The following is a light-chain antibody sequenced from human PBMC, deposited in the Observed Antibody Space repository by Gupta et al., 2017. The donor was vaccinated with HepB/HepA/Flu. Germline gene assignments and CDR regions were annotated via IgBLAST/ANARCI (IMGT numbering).Light chain of an antibody. CDR1: QRISSNY. J-gene: IGKJ1*01. V-gene: IGKV3-20*01. CDR3: QQYGSGT. CDR2: GAC. Sequence: IVLTQSPDTLSLSPGERATLSCRASQRISSNYLDWYKQERGQAPRLVIYGACRRGTAIRARFSGSGSETDFTLSSDGAEDEDVDVYNHQQYGSGTFGRGTTVDIK.